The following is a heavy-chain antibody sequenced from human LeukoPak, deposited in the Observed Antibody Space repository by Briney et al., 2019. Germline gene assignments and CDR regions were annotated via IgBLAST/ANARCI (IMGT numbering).Heavy chain of an antibody. CDR3: ARNLGSHNS. V-gene: IGHV1-46*01. D-gene: IGHD7-27*01. Sequence: ASVKVSCKASGYTFTSYYMHWVRQAPGQGLEWMGIINPSGGSTSYAQEVQVRVTMTRDTSTSTVYMELSRLRPEDTAVYYCARNLGSHNSWGQGTLVTVSS. CDR1: GYTFTSYY. CDR2: INPSGGST. J-gene: IGHJ4*02.